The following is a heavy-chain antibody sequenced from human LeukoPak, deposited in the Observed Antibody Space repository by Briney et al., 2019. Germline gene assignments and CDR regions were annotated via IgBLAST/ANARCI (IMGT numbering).Heavy chain of an antibody. CDR2: ISYDGSNK. D-gene: IGHD3-10*01. J-gene: IGHJ6*03. Sequence: GGSLRLSCAASGFTFTNYCIHWVRHAPGKGPEWVAVISYDGSNKYYADSVKGRFTISRDNSKNTLYLQMNSLRPEDTAVYYCARDPTMVRGTMDVWGKGTTVTVSS. V-gene: IGHV3-30*04. CDR3: ARDPTMVRGTMDV. CDR1: GFTFTNYC.